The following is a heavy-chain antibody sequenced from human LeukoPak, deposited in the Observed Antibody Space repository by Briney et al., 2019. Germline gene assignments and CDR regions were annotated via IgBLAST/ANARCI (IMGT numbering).Heavy chain of an antibody. Sequence: PGGSLRLSCAASGFTFNNYATNWVRQAPGKGLEWVSAITAGVTTTFYADSVKGRFTISRDNSKKTLCLQMNSLRAEDTAVYYCAKSIHWPALDFWGQGTLLTVSS. CDR2: ITAGVTTT. V-gene: IGHV3-23*01. CDR3: AKSIHWPALDF. CDR1: GFTFNNYA. D-gene: IGHD5-18*01. J-gene: IGHJ4*02.